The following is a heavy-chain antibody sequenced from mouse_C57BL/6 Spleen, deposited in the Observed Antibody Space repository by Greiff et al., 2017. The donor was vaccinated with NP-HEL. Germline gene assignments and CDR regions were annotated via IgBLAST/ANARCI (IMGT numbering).Heavy chain of an antibody. CDR1: GYTFTDYN. CDR3: ARCGRYDYSYYAMDY. J-gene: IGHJ4*01. V-gene: IGHV1-18*01. CDR2: INPNNGGT. D-gene: IGHD2-4*01. Sequence: EVQLQQSGPELVKPGASVKIPCKASGYTFTDYNMDWVKQSHGKSLEWIGDINPNNGGTIYNQKFKGKATLTVDKSSSTAYMELRSLTSEDTAVYYCARCGRYDYSYYAMDYWGQGTSVTVSS.